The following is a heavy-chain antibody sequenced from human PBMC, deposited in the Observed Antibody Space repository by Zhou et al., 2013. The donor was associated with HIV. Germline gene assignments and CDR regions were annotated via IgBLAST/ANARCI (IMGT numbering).Heavy chain of an antibody. V-gene: IGHV1-69*05. J-gene: IGHJ2*01. CDR1: GGTFSSYA. CDR3: ASPPLGTVTDHWYFDL. D-gene: IGHD4-17*01. Sequence: QVQLVQSGAEVKKPGSSVKVSCKASGGTFSSYAISWVRQAPGQGLEWMGGIIPIFGTANYAQKFQGRVTITTDESTSTAYMELSSLRSEDTAVYYCASPPLGTVTDHWYFDLWGRGTLVTVSS. CDR2: IIPIFGTA.